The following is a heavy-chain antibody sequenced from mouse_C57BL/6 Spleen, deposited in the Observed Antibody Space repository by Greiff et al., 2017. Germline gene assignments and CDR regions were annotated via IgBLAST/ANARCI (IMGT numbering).Heavy chain of an antibody. Sequence: QVQLQQPGAELVMPGASVKLSCKASGYTFTSYWMHWVKQRPGQGLEWIGEIDPSDSYTNYNQKFKGKSTLSVYKSSSTAYLQLSSLRSEDSAVYYCARGRGSSHYYAMDYWGQGTSVTVSS. V-gene: IGHV1-69*01. CDR3: ARGRGSSHYYAMDY. CDR1: GYTFTSYW. J-gene: IGHJ4*01. D-gene: IGHD1-1*01. CDR2: IDPSDSYT.